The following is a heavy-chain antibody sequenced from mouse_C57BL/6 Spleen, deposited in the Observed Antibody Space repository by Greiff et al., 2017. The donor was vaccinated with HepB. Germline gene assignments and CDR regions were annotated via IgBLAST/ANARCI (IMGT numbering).Heavy chain of an antibody. CDR1: GFTFSDYY. CDR3: ARDEGIRGFAY. CDR2: INYDGSST. J-gene: IGHJ3*01. Sequence: EVQLVESEGGLVQPGSSMKLSCTASGFTFSDYYMAWVRQVPEKGLEWVANINYDGSSTYYLDSLKSRFIISRDNAKNILYLQMNSLKSEDTATYYCARDEGIRGFAYWGQGTLVTVSA. D-gene: IGHD2-14*01. V-gene: IGHV5-16*01.